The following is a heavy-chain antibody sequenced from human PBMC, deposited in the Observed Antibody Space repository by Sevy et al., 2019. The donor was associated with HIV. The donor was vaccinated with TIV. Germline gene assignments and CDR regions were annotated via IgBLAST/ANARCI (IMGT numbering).Heavy chain of an antibody. V-gene: IGHV4-61*01. Sequence: SETLSLTCIVSSGSVSSGNNYWSWIRQPPGKGLEWIGYIYYSGNTKYNPSLKSRVTISIDTSKNQFSLNLTSVTAADTAVYYCARDPSEEGFSYGLFDSWGQGILVTVSS. CDR1: SGSVSSGNNY. J-gene: IGHJ5*01. CDR3: ARDPSEEGFSYGLFDS. D-gene: IGHD5-18*01. CDR2: IYYSGNT.